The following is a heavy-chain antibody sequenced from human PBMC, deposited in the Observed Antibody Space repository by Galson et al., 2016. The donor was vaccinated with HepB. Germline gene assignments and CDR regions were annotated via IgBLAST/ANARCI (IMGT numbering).Heavy chain of an antibody. D-gene: IGHD1-1*01. CDR2: IYWDDDK. CDR3: ARTHWTDPGFSYFDF. CDR1: GFSINTDGEG. V-gene: IGHV2-5*02. Sequence: PALVKPPQTLTLTCTFSGFSINTDGEGVGWIRQAPGKALEWLALIYWDDDKRYIVSLRNRLSITKDTSKNQVVLKMTNMDPVDTATYYCARTHWTDPGFSYFDFWGRGTLVTVSS. J-gene: IGHJ4*02.